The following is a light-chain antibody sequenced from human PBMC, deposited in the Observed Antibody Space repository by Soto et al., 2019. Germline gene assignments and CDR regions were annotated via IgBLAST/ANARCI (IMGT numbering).Light chain of an antibody. J-gene: IGKJ4*01. CDR3: QQYDFDST. CDR2: RAS. V-gene: IGKV1-5*03. CDR1: QTINSH. Sequence: DIQMTQSPSTLSASVGDRVTITCRASQTINSHLAWYQQKPGKAPKLLIYRASSLQSGVPSRFSGSGSGTEFTLTISSLQPEDFATYYCQQYDFDSTFGGGTRVEIK.